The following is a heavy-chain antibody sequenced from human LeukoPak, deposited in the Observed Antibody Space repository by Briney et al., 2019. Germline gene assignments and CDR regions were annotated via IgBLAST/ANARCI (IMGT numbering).Heavy chain of an antibody. CDR3: AKDPKFDP. CDR2: ISYDGSNK. CDR1: GFTFSSYG. Sequence: PGGSLRLSCAASGFTFSSYGMHWVRQAPGKGLEWVAVISYDGSNKYYAESVKGRFTISRDNSKNTLYLQMNSLRAEDTAVYYCAKDPKFDPWGQGTLVTVSS. V-gene: IGHV3-30*18. J-gene: IGHJ5*02.